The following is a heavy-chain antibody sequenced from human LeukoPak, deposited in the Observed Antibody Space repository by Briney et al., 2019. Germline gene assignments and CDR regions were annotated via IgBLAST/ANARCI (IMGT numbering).Heavy chain of an antibody. D-gene: IGHD2-15*01. V-gene: IGHV4-59*01. J-gene: IGHJ5*02. Sequence: SETLSLTCTVSGGSITNYYWSWIRQPPGKGLEWIGYIYYTGSTSYNPSLKSRVTISIDTSNNQFSLKLSSVTAADTAVYYCAREVVVAATWFDPWGQGTLVTVSS. CDR2: IYYTGST. CDR3: AREVVVAATWFDP. CDR1: GGSITNYY.